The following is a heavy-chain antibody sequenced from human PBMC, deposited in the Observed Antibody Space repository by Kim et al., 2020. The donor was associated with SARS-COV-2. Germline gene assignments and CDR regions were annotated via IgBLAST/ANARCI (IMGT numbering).Heavy chain of an antibody. CDR1: GFTFSSYG. J-gene: IGHJ4*02. D-gene: IGHD6-19*01. V-gene: IGHV3-64D*06. Sequence: GGSLRLSCSASGFTFSSYGMHWVRQAPGKGLEYVSGISTNGGSTYYADSVKDRFIISRDNSRNMLNLQMSSLRSEDTAVYYCVKERTSGWYDFDYWGQGTLVTVSS. CDR2: ISTNGGST. CDR3: VKERTSGWYDFDY.